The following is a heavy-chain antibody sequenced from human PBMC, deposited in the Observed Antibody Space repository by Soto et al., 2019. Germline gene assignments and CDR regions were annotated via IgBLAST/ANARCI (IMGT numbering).Heavy chain of an antibody. Sequence: NWVRQAPGKGLEWVSVISDSGDSTYYSTSLKTRLTISKDTSKNQVVLTMTNMDPVDTATYYCARFRITGTKAFDYWGQGTLVTVSS. J-gene: IGHJ4*02. CDR2: ISDSGDST. CDR3: ARFRITGTKAFDY. D-gene: IGHD1-7*01. V-gene: IGHV2-70*18.